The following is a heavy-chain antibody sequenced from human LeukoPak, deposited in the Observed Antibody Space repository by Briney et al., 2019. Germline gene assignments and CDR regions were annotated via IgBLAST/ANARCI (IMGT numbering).Heavy chain of an antibody. CDR3: ARSQSAGGIQLNY. Sequence: GASVKVSCKASGYTFTSYDINWVRQATGQGLEWMGWMSPNSGNTGYAQKFQGRVTITRNTSISTAYMELSSLRSEDTAVYYCARSQSAGGIQLNYWGQGTLVTVSS. CDR1: GYTFTSYD. J-gene: IGHJ4*02. CDR2: MSPNSGNT. V-gene: IGHV1-8*03. D-gene: IGHD1-1*01.